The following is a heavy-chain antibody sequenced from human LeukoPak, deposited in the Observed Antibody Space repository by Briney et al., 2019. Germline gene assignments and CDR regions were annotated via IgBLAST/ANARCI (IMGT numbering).Heavy chain of an antibody. J-gene: IGHJ4*02. Sequence: SQTLSLTCTVSGGSISSGGYYWSWIRQHPGKGLEWIGYIYYSGSTYYNPSLKSRVTISVDTSKNLFSLKLSSVTAADTAVYYCARVDTAMVGSDYWGQGTLVTVSS. CDR3: ARVDTAMVGSDY. CDR2: IYYSGST. D-gene: IGHD5-18*01. CDR1: GGSISSGGYY. V-gene: IGHV4-31*03.